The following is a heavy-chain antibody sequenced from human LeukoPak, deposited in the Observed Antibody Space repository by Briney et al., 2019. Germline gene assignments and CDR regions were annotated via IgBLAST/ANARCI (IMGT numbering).Heavy chain of an antibody. CDR1: GGSPSSYY. Sequence: SETLSLTCTVSGGSPSSYYCSWIRQPPGKGLEWIGYMYCSGSTNYNPSHKSLVTISVDSSKNQFSLKLSSVTAADTAVYCCARGSIAAAEGSHWFDPWGQGTLVTVSS. CDR2: MYCSGST. J-gene: IGHJ5*02. CDR3: ARGSIAAAEGSHWFDP. D-gene: IGHD6-13*01. V-gene: IGHV4-59*01.